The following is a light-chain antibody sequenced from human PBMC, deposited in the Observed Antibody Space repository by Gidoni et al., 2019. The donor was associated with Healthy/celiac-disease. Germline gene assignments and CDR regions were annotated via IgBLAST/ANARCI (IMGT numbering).Light chain of an antibody. J-gene: IGLJ2*01. Sequence: SSELTQDPAVSVALGQTVRITCQGDSLRSYYASWYQQKPGQAPVLVIYGKNNRPSGIPDRFSGSSSGNTASLTITGAQAEDEADYYCNARDSSGNHNVFGGGTTLTVL. CDR3: NARDSSGNHNV. V-gene: IGLV3-19*01. CDR2: GKN. CDR1: SLRSYY.